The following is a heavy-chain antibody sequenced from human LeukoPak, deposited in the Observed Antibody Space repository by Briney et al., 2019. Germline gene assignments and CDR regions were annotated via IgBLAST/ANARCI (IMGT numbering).Heavy chain of an antibody. CDR3: ASPNDYGVRS. CDR1: GGSFSGYY. CDR2: INHSGST. Sequence: SETLSLTCAVYGGSFSGYYWSWIRQPPGKGLEWIGEINHSGSTNYNPSLKSRVTISVDTSKNQFSLKLSSVTAADTAVYYCASPNDYGVRSWGQGTLVTVSS. J-gene: IGHJ4*02. V-gene: IGHV4-34*01. D-gene: IGHD4-17*01.